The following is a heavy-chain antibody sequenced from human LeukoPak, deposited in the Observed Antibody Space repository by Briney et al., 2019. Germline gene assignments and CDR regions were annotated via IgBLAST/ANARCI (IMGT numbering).Heavy chain of an antibody. CDR2: IYWNDDK. Sequence: SGPTLVKPTQTLTLTCTFSGFSLSTSGVGVGWIRQPPGKALEWLALIYWNDDKRYSPSLKSRLTITKDTSKNQVVLTMTNMDPVDTATYYCAHIRTTGIVGAEFDYWGQGTPVTVSS. J-gene: IGHJ4*02. CDR3: AHIRTTGIVGAEFDY. CDR1: GFSLSTSGVG. D-gene: IGHD1-26*01. V-gene: IGHV2-5*01.